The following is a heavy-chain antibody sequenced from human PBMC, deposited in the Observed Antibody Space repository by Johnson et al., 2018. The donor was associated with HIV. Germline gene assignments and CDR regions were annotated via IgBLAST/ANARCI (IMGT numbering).Heavy chain of an antibody. CDR1: GFTFSRNA. CDR2: ISDSGGRT. CDR3: VTSGILAAFDAFDI. V-gene: IGHV3-23*04. J-gene: IGHJ3*02. D-gene: IGHD6-6*01. Sequence: VQLVESGGGLVKPGGSLRLSCAASGFTFSRNAMTWVRQAPGKGPEWVSSISDSGGRTYYADSVKGRFTISRDDSQNTLYLDMNSLKPEDTGVYYCVTSGILAAFDAFDIWGQGTMVTVSS.